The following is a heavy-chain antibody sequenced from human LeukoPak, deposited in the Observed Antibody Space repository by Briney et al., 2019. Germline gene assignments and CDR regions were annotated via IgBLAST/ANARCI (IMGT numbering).Heavy chain of an antibody. CDR1: GFTFSSYD. CDR3: AKGRYLDSSGYPIDY. J-gene: IGHJ4*02. CDR2: IRYDGNIK. D-gene: IGHD3-22*01. V-gene: IGHV3-30*02. Sequence: GGSLRLSCAASGFTFSSYDMHWVRQAPGKGLEWVAFIRYDGNIKYFADSVKGRFTISRDSSKNTLFLQMDSLRPEDTALYYCAKGRYLDSSGYPIDYWGQGTLVTVSS.